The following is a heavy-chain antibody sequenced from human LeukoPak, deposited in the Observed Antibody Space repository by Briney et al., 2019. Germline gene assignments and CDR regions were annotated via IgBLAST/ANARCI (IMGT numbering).Heavy chain of an antibody. J-gene: IGHJ4*02. CDR2: IYHSGST. D-gene: IGHD6-13*01. V-gene: IGHV4-38-2*02. CDR3: ARFYSSSWYYFDY. Sequence: SETLSLTCTVSGYSISSGYYWGWIRQPPGKGLEWIGSIYHSGSTYYNPSLKSRVTISVDTSKNQFSLKLSSVTAADTAVYYCARFYSSSWYYFDYWGQGTLVTVSS. CDR1: GYSISSGYY.